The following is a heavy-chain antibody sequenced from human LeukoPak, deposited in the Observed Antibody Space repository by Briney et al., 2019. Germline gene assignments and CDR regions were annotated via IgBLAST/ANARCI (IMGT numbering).Heavy chain of an antibody. CDR2: ISGSGGST. D-gene: IGHD3-22*01. CDR3: AKDPAMIGDY. J-gene: IGHJ4*02. Sequence: GGSLRLSCAASGFTFSSYAMSWVRQAPGKGLEWVSAISGSGGSTYHADSVKGRFTISRDNSRNTLYLQMNSLRAEDTAVYYCAKDPAMIGDYWGQGTLVTVSS. V-gene: IGHV3-23*01. CDR1: GFTFSSYA.